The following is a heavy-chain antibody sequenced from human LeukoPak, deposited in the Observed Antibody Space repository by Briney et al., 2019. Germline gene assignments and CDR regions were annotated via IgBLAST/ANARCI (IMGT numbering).Heavy chain of an antibody. D-gene: IGHD3-16*01. CDR2: ISSSGSTI. CDR1: GFTFSDYY. V-gene: IGHV3-11*01. CDR3: ARGLGYADYYGMDV. Sequence: PGGSLRLSCAASGFTFSDYYMSWIRQAPGKGPEWVSYISSSGSTIYYADSVKGRLTISRDNAKNSLYLQMNSLRAEDTAVYYCARGLGYADYYGMDVWGQGTTVTVSS. J-gene: IGHJ6*02.